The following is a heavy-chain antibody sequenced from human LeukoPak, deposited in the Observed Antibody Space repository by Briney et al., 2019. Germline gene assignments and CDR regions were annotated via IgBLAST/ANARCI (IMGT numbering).Heavy chain of an antibody. Sequence: SVKVSCTASGGTFSSYAISWVRQAPGQGLEWMGRIIPILGIANYAQKFQGRVTITADKSTSTAYMELSSLRSEDTAVYYCARERPADYSNYLPNAYYYYGMDVWGQGTTVTVSS. CDR2: IIPILGIA. CDR1: GGTFSSYA. J-gene: IGHJ6*02. D-gene: IGHD4-11*01. CDR3: ARERPADYSNYLPNAYYYYGMDV. V-gene: IGHV1-69*04.